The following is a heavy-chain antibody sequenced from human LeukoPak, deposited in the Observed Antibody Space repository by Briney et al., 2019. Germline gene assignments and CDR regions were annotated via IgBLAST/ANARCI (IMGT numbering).Heavy chain of an antibody. CDR3: AREYSSSPGAFDI. D-gene: IGHD6-6*01. V-gene: IGHV1-8*03. CDR2: MNPNSGNT. CDR1: GYTFTSYG. J-gene: IGHJ3*02. Sequence: ASVKVSCKASGYTFTSYGISWVRQATGQGLEWMGWMNPNSGNTGYAQKFQGRVTITRNTSISTAYMELSSLRSEDTAVYYCAREYSSSPGAFDIWGQGTMVTVSS.